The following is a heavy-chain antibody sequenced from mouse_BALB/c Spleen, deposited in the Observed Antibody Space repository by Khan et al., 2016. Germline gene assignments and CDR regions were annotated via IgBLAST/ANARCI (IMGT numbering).Heavy chain of an antibody. CDR1: GYAFTNVL. V-gene: IGHV1-54*01. Sequence: QVQLQQSGADLVRPGTSVKVSCKASGYAFTNVLIDWIKQRPGQGLDWIGVINPGSGSTNYNEKFKGKATLTADKSSSTDYMHLSSLTSDDAAVYFCASQYGSSYVGFAYWGQGTLVTVSA. CDR3: ASQYGSSYVGFAY. D-gene: IGHD1-1*01. J-gene: IGHJ3*01. CDR2: INPGSGST.